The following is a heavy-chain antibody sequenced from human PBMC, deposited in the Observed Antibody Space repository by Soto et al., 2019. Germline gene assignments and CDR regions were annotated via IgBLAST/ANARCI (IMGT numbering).Heavy chain of an antibody. CDR1: GFTFSSYG. V-gene: IGHV3-30*18. Sequence: PGGSLRLSCAASGFTFSSYGMHWVRQASGKGLEWVAVISYDGSNKYYADSVKGRFTISRDNSKNTLYLQMNSLRAEDTAVYYCAKAGSGSYYKDFDYWGQGTLVTVSS. CDR2: ISYDGSNK. J-gene: IGHJ4*02. CDR3: AKAGSGSYYKDFDY. D-gene: IGHD3-10*01.